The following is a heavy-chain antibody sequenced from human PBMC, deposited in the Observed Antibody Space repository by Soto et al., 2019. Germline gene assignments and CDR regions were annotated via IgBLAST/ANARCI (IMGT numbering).Heavy chain of an antibody. CDR1: GFTFSNYG. J-gene: IGHJ6*02. Sequence: SVKVSCKASGFTFSNYGLNWVRQAPVQGLEWMGWVSANNGHTNYAQNLQGRVSMTTDTSTSTAYMELRGLTFDDTAVYYCARDIESVTAKHFFYYYAMDVWGQGTTVTVSS. D-gene: IGHD2-8*01. CDR3: ARDIESVTAKHFFYYYAMDV. CDR2: VSANNGHT. V-gene: IGHV1-18*01.